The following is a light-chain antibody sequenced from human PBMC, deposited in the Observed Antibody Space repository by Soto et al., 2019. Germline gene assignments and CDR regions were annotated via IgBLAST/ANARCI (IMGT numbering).Light chain of an antibody. CDR2: AAS. J-gene: IGKJ1*01. CDR1: QSISSY. CDR3: QHSYSTPS. Sequence: DIQMTQSPSSLSASVGERVTITCRASQSISSYLNWYQQKPGKAPKLLIYAASSLQSGVPSRFSGSGSGTDFTLTISSLQPEDFATYYCQHSYSTPSFGQGTKVDIK. V-gene: IGKV1-39*01.